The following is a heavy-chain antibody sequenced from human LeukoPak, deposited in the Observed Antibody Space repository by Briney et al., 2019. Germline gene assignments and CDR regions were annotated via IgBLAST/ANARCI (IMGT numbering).Heavy chain of an antibody. CDR3: AKVMGDEFDY. D-gene: IGHD1-26*01. J-gene: IGHJ4*02. V-gene: IGHV3-30*04. CDR1: GITFSSYA. Sequence: GGSLRLSCAASGITFSSYAMHWVRQAPGKGLEWVAVISYDGSNKYYADPVKGRFTISRDNSKNTLYLQMNSLRAEDTAVYYCAKVMGDEFDYWGQGTLVTVSS. CDR2: ISYDGSNK.